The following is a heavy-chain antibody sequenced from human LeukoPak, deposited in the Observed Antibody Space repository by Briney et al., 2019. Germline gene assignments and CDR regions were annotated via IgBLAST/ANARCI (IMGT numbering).Heavy chain of an antibody. Sequence: GGSLRLSCATSAFTFSSSAMSWVRQAPGKGLEWVSAISGSGGSTYYADSVKGRFTISRDNSKNTLYLQMNSLRAEDTAVYYCAKVNGYSYGSYYFDYWGQGTLVTVSS. D-gene: IGHD5-18*01. J-gene: IGHJ4*02. V-gene: IGHV3-23*01. CDR1: AFTFSSSA. CDR3: AKVNGYSYGSYYFDY. CDR2: ISGSGGST.